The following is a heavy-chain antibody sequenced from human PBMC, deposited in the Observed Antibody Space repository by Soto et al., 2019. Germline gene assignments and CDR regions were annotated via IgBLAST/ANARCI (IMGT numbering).Heavy chain of an antibody. Sequence: QVQLVESGGGVVQPGRSLRLSCAASGFTFSSYAMHWVGQAPGRGLEWVPFISYDGSKKYYADSVKGRFTISRDNSKNTLYLQMNSLRAEDTAVYYCAREMATTDAFDIWGQGTMVTVSS. CDR1: GFTFSSYA. V-gene: IGHV3-30-3*01. J-gene: IGHJ3*02. D-gene: IGHD5-12*01. CDR3: AREMATTDAFDI. CDR2: ISYDGSKK.